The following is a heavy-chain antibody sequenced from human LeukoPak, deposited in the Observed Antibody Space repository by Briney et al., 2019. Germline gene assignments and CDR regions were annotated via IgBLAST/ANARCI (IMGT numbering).Heavy chain of an antibody. CDR3: ASGRDYYDSSGYYNWFDP. CDR1: GVSISGYY. Sequence: SETLSLTCTVSGVSISGYYWSWIRQPPGKGLEWIGYIYYSGSTNYNPSLKRRVTISVDTSKNQFSLKLNSVTAADTAVYYCASGRDYYDSSGYYNWFDPWGQGTLVTVSS. D-gene: IGHD3-22*01. V-gene: IGHV4-59*01. CDR2: IYYSGST. J-gene: IGHJ5*02.